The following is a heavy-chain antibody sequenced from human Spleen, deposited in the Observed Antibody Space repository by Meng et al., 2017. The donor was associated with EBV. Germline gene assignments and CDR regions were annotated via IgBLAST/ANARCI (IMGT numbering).Heavy chain of an antibody. Sequence: QGHLQQWGAGLLQASETLSLTCAVYGGSFSGYHWTWLRQPPGKGLEWLGDINYSGGTNYNPSLKSRVSISVDMSKNQFSLNLRSATAADTAVYYCARGEYSGYNYPDWGQGTLVTVSS. CDR2: INYSGGT. CDR1: GGSFSGYH. J-gene: IGHJ4*02. V-gene: IGHV4-34*01. D-gene: IGHD5-12*01. CDR3: ARGEYSGYNYPD.